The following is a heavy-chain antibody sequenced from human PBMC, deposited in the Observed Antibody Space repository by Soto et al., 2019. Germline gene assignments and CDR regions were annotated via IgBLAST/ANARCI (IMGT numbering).Heavy chain of an antibody. CDR1: GFTFSSYS. D-gene: IGHD1-7*01. CDR2: ISYDGSNK. Sequence: LRLSCAASGFTFSSYSMNWVRQAPGKGLEWVAVISYDGSNKYYADSVKGRFTISRDNSKNTLYLQMNSLRAEDTAVYYCAKEPGTTHYYGMDVWGQGTTVTVSS. J-gene: IGHJ6*02. V-gene: IGHV3-30*18. CDR3: AKEPGTTHYYGMDV.